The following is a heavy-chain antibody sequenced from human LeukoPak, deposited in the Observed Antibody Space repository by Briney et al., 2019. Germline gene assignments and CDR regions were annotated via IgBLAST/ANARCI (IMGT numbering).Heavy chain of an antibody. V-gene: IGHV4-39*01. D-gene: IGHD6-19*01. CDR2: IYYSGST. J-gene: IGHJ4*02. CDR3: ARQTSSGWTIDY. Sequence: SETLSLTCTVSGGSISSSSYYWGWIRQSPGKGLEWIGSIYYSGSTYYNPSLKSRVTISVDTSKNQFSLKLSSVTAADTAVYYCARQTSSGWTIDYWGQGTLVTVSS. CDR1: GGSISSSSYY.